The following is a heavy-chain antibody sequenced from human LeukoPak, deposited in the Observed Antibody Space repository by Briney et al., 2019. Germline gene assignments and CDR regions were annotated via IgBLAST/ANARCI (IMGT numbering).Heavy chain of an antibody. Sequence: SETLSLTCAVYGGSFSGYYWSWIRQPPGKGLEWIGEINHSGSTNYNPSLKSRVTISVDTSKNQYSLKLSSVTAADTAVYYCARIEDYGGNSVNYWGQGTLVTVSS. V-gene: IGHV4-34*01. CDR3: ARIEDYGGNSVNY. D-gene: IGHD4-23*01. CDR2: INHSGST. J-gene: IGHJ4*02. CDR1: GGSFSGYY.